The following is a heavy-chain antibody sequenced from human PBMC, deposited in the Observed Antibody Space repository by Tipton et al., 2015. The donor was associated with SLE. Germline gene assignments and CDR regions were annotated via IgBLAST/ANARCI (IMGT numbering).Heavy chain of an antibody. J-gene: IGHJ4*02. Sequence: LRLSCTVSGVSITSGSYHWSWIRQPAGKGLEWIGRIYTRGSTNYNPSLMNRVTISVDTSKNQLSLKLSSVTAADTAIYYCAREKIGGSYYGYIEYWGPGTLVTISS. CDR3: AREKIGGSYYGYIEY. D-gene: IGHD1-26*01. CDR2: IYTRGST. V-gene: IGHV4-61*02. CDR1: GVSITSGSYH.